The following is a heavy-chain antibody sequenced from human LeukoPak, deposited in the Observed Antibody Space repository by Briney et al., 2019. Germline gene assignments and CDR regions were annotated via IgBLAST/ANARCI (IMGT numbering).Heavy chain of an antibody. CDR3: ARVKITLVRGVDSRTYSFDY. J-gene: IGHJ4*02. V-gene: IGHV1-18*01. D-gene: IGHD3-10*01. CDR1: GYTFTSYG. Sequence: VASVKVSCKASGYTFTSYGISWVRQAPGQGLEWMGWINPYNRDTNYAQKLQGRLTMTTDTSTSTAYMELTSLRPDDTAVYYCARVKITLVRGVDSRTYSFDYWGQGTLVTVSS. CDR2: INPYNRDT.